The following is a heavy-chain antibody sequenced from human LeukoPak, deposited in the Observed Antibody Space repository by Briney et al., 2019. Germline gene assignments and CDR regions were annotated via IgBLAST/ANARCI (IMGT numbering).Heavy chain of an antibody. CDR2: INHSGST. J-gene: IGHJ4*02. V-gene: IGHV4-34*01. D-gene: IGHD6-19*01. CDR3: ARSIAVAGTFDY. CDR1: GGSFSGYY. Sequence: SETLSLTCAVYGGSFSGYYWSWIRQPPGKGLEWIGEINHSGSTNYNPSLKSRVTISVDTSKNQFSPKLSSVTAADTAVYYCARSIAVAGTFDYWGQGTLVTVSS.